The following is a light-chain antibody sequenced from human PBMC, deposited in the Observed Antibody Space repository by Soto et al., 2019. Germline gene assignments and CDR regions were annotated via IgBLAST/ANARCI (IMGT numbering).Light chain of an antibody. CDR2: SDN. Sequence: QSVLTQPPSASGTPGQRVTISCSGSSSNLGSNSVNWYQQVPGTAPKLLISSDNQRPSGVPDRFSGSQSGTSASLAISGLQSEEEADYHCGAWDDSLNGWVFGGGTKLTVL. V-gene: IGLV1-44*01. CDR3: GAWDDSLNGWV. CDR1: SSNLGSNS. J-gene: IGLJ3*02.